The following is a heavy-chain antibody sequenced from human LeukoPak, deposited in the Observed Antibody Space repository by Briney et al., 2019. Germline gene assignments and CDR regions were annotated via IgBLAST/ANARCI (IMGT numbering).Heavy chain of an antibody. CDR2: ISYDGSNK. CDR3: AKDSYYYGSGSYDV. CDR1: GFTFSSYG. V-gene: IGHV3-30*18. D-gene: IGHD3-10*01. J-gene: IGHJ1*01. Sequence: GGSLRLSCAASGFTFSSYGMHWVRQAPGKGLEWVAVISYDGSNKYYADSVKGRFTISRDNSKNTLYLQMNSLRAEDTAVHYCAKDSYYYGSGSYDVWGQGTLVTVSS.